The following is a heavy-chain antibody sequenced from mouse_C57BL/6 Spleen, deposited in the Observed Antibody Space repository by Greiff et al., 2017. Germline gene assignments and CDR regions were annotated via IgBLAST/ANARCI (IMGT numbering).Heavy chain of an antibody. D-gene: IGHD2-5*01. Sequence: DVMLVESGGGLVQPGGSLKLSCAASGFTFSDYYMYWVRQTPEKRLEWVAYISNGGGSTYYPDTVKGRFTISRDNAKNTLYLQMSRLKSEDTAMYYCAAYYSNYYYAMDYWGQGTSVTVSS. CDR3: AAYYSNYYYAMDY. CDR1: GFTFSDYY. V-gene: IGHV5-12*01. CDR2: ISNGGGST. J-gene: IGHJ4*01.